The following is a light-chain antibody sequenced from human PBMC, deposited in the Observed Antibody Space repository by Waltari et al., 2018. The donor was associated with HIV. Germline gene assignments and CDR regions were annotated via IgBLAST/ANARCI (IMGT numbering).Light chain of an antibody. CDR3: QQYDKSPLT. Sequence: VLTQSPGTLSLSPGERSPLSCWPNQGVTNNYLAWYQQKPGQAPRLLIYGASYRATGIPDRFSGSGSGTDFTLTISRLESEDFAVYYCQQYDKSPLTFGGGTKLEI. V-gene: IGKV3-20*01. CDR2: GAS. CDR1: QGVTNNY. J-gene: IGKJ4*01.